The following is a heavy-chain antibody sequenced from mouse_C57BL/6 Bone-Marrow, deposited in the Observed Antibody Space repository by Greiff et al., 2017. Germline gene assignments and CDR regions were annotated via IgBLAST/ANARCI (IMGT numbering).Heavy chain of an antibody. D-gene: IGHD1-1*01. Sequence: QVQLQQPGAELVKPGASVKLSCKASGYTFTSYWMHWVKQRPGQGLEWIGMIHPNSGSTNYNEKFKSKAILTVDKSSSTAYMQLSSLTSEDSAVYYCARGNYYGSTFYAMDYWGQGTSVTVSS. CDR3: ARGNYYGSTFYAMDY. CDR2: IHPNSGST. J-gene: IGHJ4*01. V-gene: IGHV1-64*01. CDR1: GYTFTSYW.